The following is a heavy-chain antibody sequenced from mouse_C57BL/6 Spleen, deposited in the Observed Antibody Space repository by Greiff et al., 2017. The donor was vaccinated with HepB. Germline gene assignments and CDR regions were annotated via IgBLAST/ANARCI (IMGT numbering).Heavy chain of an antibody. V-gene: IGHV14-1*01. D-gene: IGHD2-13*01. Sequence: EVKLMESGAELVRPGASVKLSCTASGFNIKDYYMHWVKQWPEQGLEWIGRIDPEDGDTEYAPKFQGKATMTADTSSNTAYLQLSSLTSEDTAVYYCTNDGERAWFAYWGQGTLVTVSA. CDR1: GFNIKDYY. CDR3: TNDGERAWFAY. J-gene: IGHJ3*01. CDR2: IDPEDGDT.